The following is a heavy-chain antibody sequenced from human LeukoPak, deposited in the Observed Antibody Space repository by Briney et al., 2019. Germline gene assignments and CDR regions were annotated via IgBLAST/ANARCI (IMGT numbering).Heavy chain of an antibody. Sequence: ASVKVSCKASGGTLSSYAISWVRQAPGQGLEWMGRIIPILGIANYAQKFQGRVTMTTDTSTSTAYMELRSLRSDDTAVYYCALGYGSGSYFDYWGQGTLVTVSS. J-gene: IGHJ4*02. CDR1: GGTLSSYA. CDR3: ALGYGSGSYFDY. D-gene: IGHD3-10*01. V-gene: IGHV1-69*04. CDR2: IIPILGIA.